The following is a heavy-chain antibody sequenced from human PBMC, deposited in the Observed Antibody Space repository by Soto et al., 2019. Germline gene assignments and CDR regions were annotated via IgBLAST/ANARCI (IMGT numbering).Heavy chain of an antibody. J-gene: IGHJ6*02. D-gene: IGHD3-3*01. CDR2: ISYDGSNK. CDR1: GFTLSSYA. Sequence: GGYLRLSCAASGFTLSSYAMHWVRQAPGKGLEWVAVISYDGSNKYYADSVKGRFTISRDNSKNTLYLQMNSLRAEDTAVYYCARNPIFGVVISYYYYGMDVRGQGTTVTGSS. CDR3: ARNPIFGVVISYYYYGMDV. V-gene: IGHV3-30-3*01.